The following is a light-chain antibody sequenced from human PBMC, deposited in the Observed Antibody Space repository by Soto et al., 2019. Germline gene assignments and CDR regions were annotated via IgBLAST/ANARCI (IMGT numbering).Light chain of an antibody. V-gene: IGLV1-44*01. CDR1: FSNIGDNA. Sequence: QSVLTQPPSLSATPGQRVNISCSGSFSNIGDNAVNWYQQLPGAAPKLLIYLNDQRPSGVPGRFSGSKSGTSAFLAISGLQSEDEADYYCAAWDDSLNALFGTGTKLTVL. CDR2: LND. CDR3: AAWDDSLNAL. J-gene: IGLJ1*01.